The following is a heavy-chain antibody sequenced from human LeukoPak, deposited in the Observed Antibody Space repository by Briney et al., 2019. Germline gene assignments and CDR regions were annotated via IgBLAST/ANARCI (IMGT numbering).Heavy chain of an antibody. D-gene: IGHD3-22*01. CDR2: ISGSGDNT. J-gene: IGHJ4*02. V-gene: IGHV3-23*01. CDR1: GFTFNIYA. Sequence: GGSLRLSCAVSGFTFNIYAMSWVRQAPGKGLEWVSGISGSGDNTYYADSVKGRFTISRDNSKNTLYVQVNSLGTEDTAAYYCAKGSYYDSSGSFYFDYWGQGTLVTVSS. CDR3: AKGSYYDSSGSFYFDY.